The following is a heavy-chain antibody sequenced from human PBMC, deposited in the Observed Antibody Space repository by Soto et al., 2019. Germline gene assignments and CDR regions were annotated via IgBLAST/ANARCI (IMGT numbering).Heavy chain of an antibody. CDR2: LSRSGNTR. CDR3: ARRTGWYAADASVM. Sequence: GGYLRLCCAASEFTCGGYEMSWIRQAAGKGPEGVSFLSRSGNTRYYADSVKGRFSIYRDNAENSLYLQMESLRVEDTATYFCARRTGWYAADASVMRGPAAMLTVS. CDR1: EFTCGGYE. D-gene: IGHD6-19*01. V-gene: IGHV3-11*01. J-gene: IGHJ3*02.